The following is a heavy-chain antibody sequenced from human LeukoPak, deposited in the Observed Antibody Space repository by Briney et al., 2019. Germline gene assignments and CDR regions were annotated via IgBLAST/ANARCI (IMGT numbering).Heavy chain of an antibody. CDR3: AKGAGGFSYYNWFDP. V-gene: IGHV4-39*07. CDR2: IYYSGTT. CDR1: GGSISSSPYY. Sequence: PSETLSLTCTVSGGSISSSPYYWGWIRQPPGKGLEWIGSIYYSGTTHYNPSLESRVTISVDTSKDQFSLELASVTAADTAIYYCAKGAGGFSYYNWFDPWGQGTLVTVSS. J-gene: IGHJ5*02. D-gene: IGHD5-18*01.